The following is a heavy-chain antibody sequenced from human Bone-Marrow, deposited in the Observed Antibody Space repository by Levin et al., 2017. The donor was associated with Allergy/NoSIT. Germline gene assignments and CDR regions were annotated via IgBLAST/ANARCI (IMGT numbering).Heavy chain of an antibody. V-gene: IGHV3-33*06. Sequence: GGSLRLSCEVSGFNFRGYGMQWVRQAPGKGLEWVAAIWYDGSTKYYGDSVKGRFTISRDNSKNTLYLQMDSLRVGDTAVYFCSKSLGGGNSAAGFDHWGQGTLVTVSS. CDR1: GFNFRGYG. J-gene: IGHJ4*02. CDR2: IWYDGSTK. CDR3: SKSLGGGNSAAGFDH. D-gene: IGHD4-23*01.